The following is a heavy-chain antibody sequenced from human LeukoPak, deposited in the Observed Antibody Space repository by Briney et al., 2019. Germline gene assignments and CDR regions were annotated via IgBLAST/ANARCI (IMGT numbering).Heavy chain of an antibody. CDR1: GGSISSSSSY. V-gene: IGHV4-39*01. Sequence: SETLSLTCSVSGGSISSSSSYWGWIRQPPGKGLEWIGCIYYSGSSFDNPALKSRVTISVDTSKNQFSLKLSSVTAADTAVYYCARHRSGWLQSSFDYWGQGTLVTVSS. CDR3: ARHRSGWLQSSFDY. J-gene: IGHJ4*02. D-gene: IGHD5-24*01. CDR2: IYYSGSS.